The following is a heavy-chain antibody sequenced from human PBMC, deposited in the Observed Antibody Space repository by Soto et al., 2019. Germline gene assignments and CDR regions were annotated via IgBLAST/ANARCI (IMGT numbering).Heavy chain of an antibody. V-gene: IGHV3-21*01. CDR1: GFTFSSYS. CDR3: ARVGSRGAFDY. Sequence: GGSLRLSCAASGFTFSSYSMNWVRQAPGKGLEWVSSISSSSSYIYYADSVKGRFTISRDNAKNSLYLQMNSLRAEDTAVYYCARVGSRGAFDYWGQGTLVTVSS. D-gene: IGHD3-10*01. J-gene: IGHJ4*02. CDR2: ISSSSSYI.